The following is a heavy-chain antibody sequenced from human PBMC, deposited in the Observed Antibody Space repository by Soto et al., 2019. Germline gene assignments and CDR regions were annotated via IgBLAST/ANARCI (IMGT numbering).Heavy chain of an antibody. CDR3: ARDVYSSGWNNLGTIDS. V-gene: IGHV3-74*01. D-gene: IGHD6-19*01. Sequence: PGGSLRLSCVASGFSFSHYWMHWVRQAPGKGLVWVSRIYGDGGTTIYADSVKGRFTISRDNAKNTLYLHMNSLRVDDTAVYYCARDVYSSGWNNLGTIDSCGQGTLVTVSS. CDR1: GFSFSHYW. CDR2: IYGDGGTT. J-gene: IGHJ4*02.